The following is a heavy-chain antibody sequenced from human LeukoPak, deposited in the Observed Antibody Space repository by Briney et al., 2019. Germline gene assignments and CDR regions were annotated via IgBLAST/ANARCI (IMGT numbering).Heavy chain of an antibody. Sequence: PGGSLRLSCAASGFTFSSYAMSWVRQAPGKGLEWVSAISGSGGSTYYAGSVKGRFTISRDNSKNTLYLQMNSLRAEDTAVYYCAKDPYYGSGTTYYYYMDAWGKGTTVTVSS. V-gene: IGHV3-23*01. CDR2: ISGSGGST. D-gene: IGHD3-10*01. J-gene: IGHJ6*03. CDR1: GFTFSSYA. CDR3: AKDPYYGSGTTYYYYMDA.